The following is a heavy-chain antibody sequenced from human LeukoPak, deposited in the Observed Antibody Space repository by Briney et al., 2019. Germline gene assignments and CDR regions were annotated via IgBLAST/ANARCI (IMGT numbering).Heavy chain of an antibody. D-gene: IGHD5-18*01. J-gene: IGHJ5*02. CDR2: IRSKANSYAT. CDR1: GFTFSGSA. V-gene: IGHV3-73*01. Sequence: GGSLRLSCAASGFTFSGSAMHWVRQASGKGLEWVGRIRSKANSYATAYAASVKGSFTISRDDSKNTAYLQMNSLKTEDTAVYYCARDERKHSYGSSHWFDPWGQGTLVTVSS. CDR3: ARDERKHSYGSSHWFDP.